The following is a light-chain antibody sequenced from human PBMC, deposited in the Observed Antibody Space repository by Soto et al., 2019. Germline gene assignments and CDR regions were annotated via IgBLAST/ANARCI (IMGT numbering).Light chain of an antibody. CDR3: QQYGSSPRFT. V-gene: IGKV3-20*01. CDR2: GAS. J-gene: IGKJ3*01. CDR1: QSVSSSY. Sequence: EIVLTQSPGTLSLSPGERATLSCRASQSVSSSYLAWYQQKPGQAPRLLIYGASSKATGVPDRFSGSGSGSVFALLISRLEPEEFAVYYCQQYGSSPRFTFGPGTKVDIK.